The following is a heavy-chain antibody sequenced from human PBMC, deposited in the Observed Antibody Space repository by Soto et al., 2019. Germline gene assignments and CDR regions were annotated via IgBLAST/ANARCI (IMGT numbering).Heavy chain of an antibody. D-gene: IGHD6-19*01. Sequence: SETLSLTCTVPGASIISSSYYWGLIRQPPGKGLEWIGSIYYSGSTYYNPSLKSRVTISVDTSKNQFSLKLSSVTAADTAVYYCARLERAVAGTYYYYGMDVWGQGTXVT. CDR1: GASIISSSYY. J-gene: IGHJ6*02. CDR2: IYYSGST. V-gene: IGHV4-39*01. CDR3: ARLERAVAGTYYYYGMDV.